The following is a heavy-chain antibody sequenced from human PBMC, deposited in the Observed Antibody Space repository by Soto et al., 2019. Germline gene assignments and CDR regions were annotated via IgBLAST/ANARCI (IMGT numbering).Heavy chain of an antibody. D-gene: IGHD6-6*01. J-gene: IGHJ4*02. CDR3: ASRSGQLPYYFDY. V-gene: IGHV1-18*03. CDR1: GFTFTNYG. CDR2: ISAYKGNT. Sequence: GASVKVSCKASGFTFTNYGISWVRQAPGQGLEWMGWISAYKGNTNYAQKFQGRVTMTTDTSTSTAYLELRSLRPDDMAVYFCASRSGQLPYYFDYWGQGTQVTVSS.